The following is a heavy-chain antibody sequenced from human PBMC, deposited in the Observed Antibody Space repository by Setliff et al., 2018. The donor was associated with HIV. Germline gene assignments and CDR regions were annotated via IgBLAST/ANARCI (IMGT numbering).Heavy chain of an antibody. CDR2: ISSGGSTI. J-gene: IGHJ6*03. CDR3: ARDFGSWLYGGSHYMDV. D-gene: IGHD1-26*01. Sequence: LSLTCAVSGYSISSGYYWGWIRQAPGKGLEWVSCISSGGSTIYYADSVKGRFTISRDNAKNSLYLQMNSLRVEDTAVYYCARDFGSWLYGGSHYMDVWGKGTTVTAP. V-gene: IGHV3-11*04. CDR1: GYSISSGYY.